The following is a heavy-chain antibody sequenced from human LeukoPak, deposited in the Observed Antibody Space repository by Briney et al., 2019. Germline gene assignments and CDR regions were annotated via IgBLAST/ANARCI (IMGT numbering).Heavy chain of an antibody. CDR1: GVSVTSGNYY. CDR2: IDNSGST. V-gene: IGHV4-61*03. D-gene: IGHD6-19*01. CDR3: ARVGSVSGWPEYLQH. Sequence: SETLSLTCTVSGVSVTSGNYYWSWIRQPPGKGLEWIGYIDNSGSTNYNPSLKSRVTISVDTSKNHFSLKLSSVTAADTAVYYCARVGSVSGWPEYLQHWGQGTLVTVSS. J-gene: IGHJ1*01.